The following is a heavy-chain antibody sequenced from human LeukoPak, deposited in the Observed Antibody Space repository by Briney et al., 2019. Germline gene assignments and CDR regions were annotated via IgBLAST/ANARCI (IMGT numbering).Heavy chain of an antibody. CDR1: GFTFSSYG. D-gene: IGHD6-19*01. CDR2: ISSTGGSR. CDR3: AKGQWLAYSVDS. Sequence: GGPLRLSCAASGFTFSSYGMSWVRQAPGKGLEWVSSISSTGGSRYHADSVKGRFTISRDNSKNTLYLQMRSLRAEDTAVYYCAKGQWLAYSVDSWGQGILVTVSS. V-gene: IGHV3-23*01. J-gene: IGHJ4*02.